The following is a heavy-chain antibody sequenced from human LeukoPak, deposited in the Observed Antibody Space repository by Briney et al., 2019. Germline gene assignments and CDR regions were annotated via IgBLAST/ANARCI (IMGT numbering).Heavy chain of an antibody. CDR3: GRGALYSSGWYLWY. CDR2: IRKAGSNK. CDR1: GFTFSGSG. J-gene: IGHJ4*02. Sequence: GRSLRPSCAASGFTFSGSGMHWVRHAPGKGLGWVTFIRKAGSNKNYTDSVKGRFTISRDNSKNTLSLQMDSLRPEAAAGYYCGRGALYSSGWYLWYWGQGTLVTVSS. V-gene: IGHV3-30*02. D-gene: IGHD6-19*01.